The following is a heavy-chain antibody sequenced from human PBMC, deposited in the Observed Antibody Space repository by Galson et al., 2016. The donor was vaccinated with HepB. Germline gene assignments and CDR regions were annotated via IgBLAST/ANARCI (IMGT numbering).Heavy chain of an antibody. D-gene: IGHD1-1*01. Sequence: SETLSLTCTVSGDSIRNYYWSWIRQPPGKGLEWIGYIHYSGTTNYNPSLKSRVTISIDTSKNQFFLKLSSVTAADTAVYYCARDLLERRFIYYYYGMDVWGQGTTVTVSS. CDR1: GDSIRNYY. V-gene: IGHV4-59*01. CDR2: IHYSGTT. J-gene: IGHJ6*02. CDR3: ARDLLERRFIYYYYGMDV.